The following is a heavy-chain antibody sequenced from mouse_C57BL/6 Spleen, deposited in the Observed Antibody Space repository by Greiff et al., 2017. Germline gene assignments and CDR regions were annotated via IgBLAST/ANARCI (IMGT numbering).Heavy chain of an antibody. D-gene: IGHD1-1*01. V-gene: IGHV5-12*01. Sequence: EVKLEESGGGLVQPGGSLKLSCAASGFTFSDYYMYWVRQTPEKRLEWVAYISNGGGSTYYPDTVKGRFTISRDNAKNTLYLQLSRLKSEDTAMYYCARRGITTVVAGDWFAYWGQGTLVTVSA. CDR2: ISNGGGST. CDR1: GFTFSDYY. J-gene: IGHJ3*01. CDR3: ARRGITTVVAGDWFAY.